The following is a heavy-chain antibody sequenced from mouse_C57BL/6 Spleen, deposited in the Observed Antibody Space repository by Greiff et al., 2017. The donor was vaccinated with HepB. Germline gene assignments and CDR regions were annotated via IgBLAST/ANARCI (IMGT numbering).Heavy chain of an antibody. D-gene: IGHD1-3*01. CDR2: INPNNGGT. Sequence: EVKLVESGPELVKPGASVKMSCKASGYTFTDYNMHWVKQSHGKSLEWIGYINPNNGGTSYNQKFKGKATLTVNKSSSTAYMELRSLTSEDSAVYYCAREVLPAWFAYWGQGTLVTVSA. V-gene: IGHV1-22*01. CDR1: GYTFTDYN. CDR3: AREVLPAWFAY. J-gene: IGHJ3*01.